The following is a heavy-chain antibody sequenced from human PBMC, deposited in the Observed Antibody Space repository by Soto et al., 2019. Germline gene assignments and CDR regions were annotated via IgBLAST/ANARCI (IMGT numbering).Heavy chain of an antibody. J-gene: IGHJ4*02. CDR2: ISHSGST. V-gene: IGHV4-31*03. Sequence: PSETLYLTCTVSGGSISSAAYYWSWIRQHPGKGLEWIGYISHSGSTYYNPSLKSRVIISVDTSKNQFSLSLTSVTAADTAVYYCAREYTYGSNFFDGWGQGALVTVTS. CDR1: GGSISSAAYY. CDR3: AREYTYGSNFFDG. D-gene: IGHD5-18*01.